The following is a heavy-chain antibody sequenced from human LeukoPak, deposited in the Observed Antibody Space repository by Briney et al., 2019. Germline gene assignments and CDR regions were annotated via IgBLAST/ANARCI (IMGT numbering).Heavy chain of an antibody. D-gene: IGHD3-9*01. Sequence: GGSLRLSRAASGFTFSSYAMSWVRQAPGKGLEWVSAISGSGGSTYYADSAKGRFTISRDNSKNTLYLQMNSLRAEDTAVYYCAKDILTGYYKIVGFDYWGQGTLVTVSS. CDR2: ISGSGGST. CDR1: GFTFSSYA. V-gene: IGHV3-23*01. CDR3: AKDILTGYYKIVGFDY. J-gene: IGHJ4*02.